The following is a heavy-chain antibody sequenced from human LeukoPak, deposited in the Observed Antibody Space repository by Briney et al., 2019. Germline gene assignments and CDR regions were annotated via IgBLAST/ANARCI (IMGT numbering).Heavy chain of an antibody. V-gene: IGHV3-33*01. J-gene: IGHJ4*02. CDR1: GFTFSTFG. Sequence: PGGSLRLSCAASGFTFSTFGMHWVRQAPGKGLEWVAVIWYDGSNEDYADSVKGRFTISRDTSKNTLFLQMNSLRAEDTAVYYCARDYYSRMDYWGQGTLVTVSS. CDR3: ARDYYSRMDY. CDR2: IWYDGSNE. D-gene: IGHD3-22*01.